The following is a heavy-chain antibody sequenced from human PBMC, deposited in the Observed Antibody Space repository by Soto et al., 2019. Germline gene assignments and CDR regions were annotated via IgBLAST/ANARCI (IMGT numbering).Heavy chain of an antibody. CDR3: ARDRATVTTDRAFDI. CDR1: GFTFSSYS. CDR2: ISSSSTI. V-gene: IGHV3-48*01. D-gene: IGHD4-17*01. Sequence: PGGSLRLSCAASGFTFSSYSMNWVRQAPGKGPEWVSYISSSSTIYYADSVKGRFTISRDNAKNSLYLQMNSLRAEDTAVYYCARDRATVTTDRAFDIWGQGTMVTV. J-gene: IGHJ3*02.